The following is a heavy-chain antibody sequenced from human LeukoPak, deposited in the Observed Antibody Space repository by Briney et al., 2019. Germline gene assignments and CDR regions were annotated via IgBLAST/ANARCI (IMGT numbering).Heavy chain of an antibody. D-gene: IGHD6-19*01. V-gene: IGHV1-18*01. CDR3: ARLAVAGTYYFDY. Sequence: ASVKVSCKASGYTFTSYGISWVRQAPGQGLEWMGWISVYNGNINYAQKLQGRVTMTTDTSTSTAYMELRGLRSDDTAVYYCARLAVAGTYYFDYWGQGTLVTVSS. CDR2: ISVYNGNI. J-gene: IGHJ4*02. CDR1: GYTFTSYG.